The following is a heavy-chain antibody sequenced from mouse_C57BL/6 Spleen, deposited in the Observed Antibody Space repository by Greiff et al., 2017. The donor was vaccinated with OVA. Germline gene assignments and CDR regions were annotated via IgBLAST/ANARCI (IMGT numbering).Heavy chain of an antibody. Sequence: QVQLQESGPELVKPGASVQISCKASGYAFSSSWMNWVKQRPGKGLEWIGRIYPGDGDTNYHGKFKGKATLTAEKSSSTAYMQLSSHTSEDSAVDICAREGTTVVATRYFDVWGTGTTVTVSS. CDR2: IYPGDGDT. V-gene: IGHV1-82*01. J-gene: IGHJ1*03. D-gene: IGHD1-1*01. CDR1: GYAFSSSW. CDR3: AREGTTVVATRYFDV.